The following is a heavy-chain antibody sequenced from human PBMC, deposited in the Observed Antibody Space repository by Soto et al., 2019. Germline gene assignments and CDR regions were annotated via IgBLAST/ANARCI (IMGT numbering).Heavy chain of an antibody. CDR2: ISYDGSNK. V-gene: IGHV3-30*18. J-gene: IGHJ4*02. CDR3: AKEENYYDSSGYSPDY. Sequence: GGSLRLSCAASGFTFSSYGMHWVRQAPGKGLEWVAVISYDGSNKYYADSVKGRFTISRDNSKNTLYLQMSSLRAEDTAVYYCAKEENYYDSSGYSPDYWGQGTLVTVSS. CDR1: GFTFSSYG. D-gene: IGHD3-22*01.